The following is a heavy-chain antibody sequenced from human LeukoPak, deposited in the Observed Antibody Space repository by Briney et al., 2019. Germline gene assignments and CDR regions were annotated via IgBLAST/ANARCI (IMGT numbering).Heavy chain of an antibody. V-gene: IGHV3-21*01. Sequence: GGSLRLSCAASGFTFSSYSMNWVRQAPGKGLEWVSSISSSSSYIYYADSVKGRFTISRDNAKNSLYLQMNSLRAEDTAVYYCARGGRSSWPGYYYYYMDVWGKGTTVTISS. CDR1: GFTFSSYS. D-gene: IGHD6-13*01. CDR3: ARGGRSSWPGYYYYYMDV. CDR2: ISSSSSYI. J-gene: IGHJ6*03.